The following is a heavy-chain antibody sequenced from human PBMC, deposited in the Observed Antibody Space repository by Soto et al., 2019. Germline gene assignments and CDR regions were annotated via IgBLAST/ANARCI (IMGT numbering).Heavy chain of an antibody. V-gene: IGHV1-8*01. CDR2: MNPNSGNT. J-gene: IGHJ4*02. CDR3: ARGGVFFFAAPTNPFDY. D-gene: IGHD3-10*01. CDR1: GYTFTSSD. Sequence: QVQLVQSGAEVKKPGASVKVSCKASGYTFTSSDINWVRQATGQGLEWMGWMNPNSGNTGYAQKFQGRVTMTRNTSVSTAYMELGSLRSEDTPVYYCARGGVFFFAAPTNPFDYWGQGTLVTVSS.